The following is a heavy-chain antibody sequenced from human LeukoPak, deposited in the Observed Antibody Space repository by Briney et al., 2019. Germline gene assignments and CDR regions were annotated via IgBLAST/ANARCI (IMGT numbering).Heavy chain of an antibody. D-gene: IGHD1-26*01. CDR1: GGTFSSYA. V-gene: IGHV1-69*04. Sequence: SVKVSCKASGGTFSSYAISWVRQAPGQGLEWMGRIIPILGIANYAQKFQGRVTITADKSTSTAYMELSSLRSEDTAVYYCARDRAPSTVGASEMDYWGQGTLVTVSS. CDR2: IIPILGIA. J-gene: IGHJ4*02. CDR3: ARDRAPSTVGASEMDY.